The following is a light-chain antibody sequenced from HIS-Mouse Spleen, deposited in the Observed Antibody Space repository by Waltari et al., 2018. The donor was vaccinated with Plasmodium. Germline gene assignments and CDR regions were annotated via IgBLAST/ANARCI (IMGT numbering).Light chain of an antibody. J-gene: IGKJ2*01. CDR2: AAS. CDR1: QSISSY. V-gene: IGKV1-39*01. Sequence: DIKMTQSPSSLSASVGDRVTIPCRASQSISSYLNWYQQEPGKAPKLLIYAASSLQSGVPSRFSGSGSGTDFTLTISSLQPEDFATYYCQQSYSTPPYTFGQGTKLEIK. CDR3: QQSYSTPPYT.